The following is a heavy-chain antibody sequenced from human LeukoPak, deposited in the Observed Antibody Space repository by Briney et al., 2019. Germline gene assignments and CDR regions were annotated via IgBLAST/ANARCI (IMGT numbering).Heavy chain of an antibody. CDR1: GGSISSYY. CDR2: IYYSGST. V-gene: IGHV4-59*08. J-gene: IGHJ3*02. CDR3: ARGPYSYDSSGAFDI. Sequence: PSETLSLTCTVSGGSISSYYWSWIRQPPGKRLEWIGHIYYSGSTNYNPSLKSRVTISVDTSKNQFSLKLSSVTAADTAVYFCARGPYSYDSSGAFDIWGQGTMVTVSS. D-gene: IGHD3-22*01.